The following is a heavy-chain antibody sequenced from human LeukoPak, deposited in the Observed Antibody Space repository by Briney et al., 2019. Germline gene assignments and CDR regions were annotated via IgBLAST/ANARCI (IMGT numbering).Heavy chain of an antibody. J-gene: IGHJ6*02. Sequence: GASVKVSCKASGYTFTGYYMHWVRQAPGQGLEWMGRIIPILGIANYAQKFQGRVTITADKSTSTAYMELSSLRSEDTAVYYCARESGYDDYYYYGMDVWGQGTTVTVS. CDR1: GYTFTGYY. CDR2: IIPILGIA. D-gene: IGHD5-12*01. CDR3: ARESGYDDYYYYGMDV. V-gene: IGHV1-69*04.